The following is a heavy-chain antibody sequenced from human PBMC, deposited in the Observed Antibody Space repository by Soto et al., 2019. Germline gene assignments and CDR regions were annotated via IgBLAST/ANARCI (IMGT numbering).Heavy chain of an antibody. Sequence: QVQLVQSGAEVKKPGASVKVSCKASGYTFPSYGFSWVRQAPEQGLEWMGWINSYSGNTNYPHKLQGRVTMTTDTSTSTAYMELRSLRSDDTAVYYCARDHDTSGYGFGYWGQGTLVTVSS. V-gene: IGHV1-18*01. CDR1: GYTFPSYG. D-gene: IGHD3-22*01. J-gene: IGHJ4*02. CDR2: INSYSGNT. CDR3: ARDHDTSGYGFGY.